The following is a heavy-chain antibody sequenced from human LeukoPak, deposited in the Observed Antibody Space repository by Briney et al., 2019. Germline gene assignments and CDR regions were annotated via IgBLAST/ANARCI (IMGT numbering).Heavy chain of an antibody. CDR1: GGSISSGGYY. J-gene: IGHJ4*02. CDR3: ARDRKGYPLDY. V-gene: IGHV4-31*03. D-gene: IGHD6-13*01. Sequence: SETLSLTRTVSGGSISSGGYYWSWIRQHPGKDLEWIGYIYYSGSPYYNPSLRNRVTISLDTSKNQFSLKLSSVTAADTAVYYCARDRKGYPLDYWGQGTLVTVSS. CDR2: IYYSGSP.